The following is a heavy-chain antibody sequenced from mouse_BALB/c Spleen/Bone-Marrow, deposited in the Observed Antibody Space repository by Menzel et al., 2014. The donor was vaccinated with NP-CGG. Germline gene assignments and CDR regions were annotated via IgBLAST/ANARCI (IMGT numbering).Heavy chain of an antibody. V-gene: IGHV3-8*02. CDR2: ISYSGST. CDR3: ATYDGFYFDY. D-gene: IGHD2-3*01. Sequence: EVKLMESGPSLVKPSQTLSLPCSVTGDSITSGYWNWIRKFPGNKLEYMGYISYSGSTYYSPSLKSRISITRDTSKNQYYLQLNSVTTGDTATYYCATYDGFYFDYWGQGTTLTVSS. CDR1: GDSITSGY. J-gene: IGHJ2*01.